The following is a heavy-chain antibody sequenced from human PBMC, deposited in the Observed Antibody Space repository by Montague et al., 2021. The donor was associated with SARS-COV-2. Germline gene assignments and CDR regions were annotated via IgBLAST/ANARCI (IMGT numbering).Heavy chain of an antibody. CDR3: ARDSRTSGWGYWYHGFDV. Sequence: SETLSLTCGVSSGSINSYYWSWIRQPAGKGLEWIGRIYTSGRTNHSPSLKSRVTISVDTSRNHLSLKLTSVTAADTAVYYCARDSRTSGWGYWYHGFDVWGQGTTVIVSS. D-gene: IGHD6-19*01. CDR2: IYTSGRT. CDR1: SGSINSYY. J-gene: IGHJ6*02. V-gene: IGHV4-4*07.